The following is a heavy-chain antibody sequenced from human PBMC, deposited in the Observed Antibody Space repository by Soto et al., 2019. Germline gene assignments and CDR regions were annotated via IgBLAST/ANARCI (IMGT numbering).Heavy chain of an antibody. V-gene: IGHV6-1*01. CDR3: ERDHAGTLHY. Sequence: SQTLSLTCAISGDSVSSNSAAWNWTRQSPSRGLEWLGRTYYRSKWYNDYAVSVKSRITINPDTSKRRFSLQLKSVTPKDTAVYYVERDHAGTLHYWGQGTLVTVSS. D-gene: IGHD1-7*01. J-gene: IGHJ4*02. CDR2: TYYRSKWYN. CDR1: GDSVSSNSAA.